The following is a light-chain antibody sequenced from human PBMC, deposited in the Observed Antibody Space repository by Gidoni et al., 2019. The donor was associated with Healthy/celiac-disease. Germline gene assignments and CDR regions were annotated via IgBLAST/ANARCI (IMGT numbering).Light chain of an antibody. CDR3: QQYDNLPPYT. CDR1: QDISNY. Sequence: DIQMTQSQSSLSASVGDRVTITCQASQDISNYLNWYQQKPGKAPKLLIYDASNLETGVPSRFSGSGSGTDFTFTISSLQPEDIATYYCQQYDNLPPYTFGQXTKLEIK. V-gene: IGKV1-33*01. J-gene: IGKJ2*01. CDR2: DAS.